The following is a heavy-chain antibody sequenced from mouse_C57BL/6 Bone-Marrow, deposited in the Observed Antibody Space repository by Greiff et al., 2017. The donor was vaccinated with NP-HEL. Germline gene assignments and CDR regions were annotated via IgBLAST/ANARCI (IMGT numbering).Heavy chain of an antibody. Sequence: EVQRVESGGGLVKPGGSLKLSCAASGFTFSSYTMSWVRQTPENRLEWVATISGGSGNTYYPDSVKGRFTLSRDNAKNTLYLQMSSLRSDDTALYYCAICDYDERSRPNWYFDGWGTRTTVTVSS. CDR1: GFTFSSYT. D-gene: IGHD2-4*01. V-gene: IGHV5-9*01. CDR2: ISGGSGNT. J-gene: IGHJ1*03. CDR3: AICDYDERSRPNWYFDG.